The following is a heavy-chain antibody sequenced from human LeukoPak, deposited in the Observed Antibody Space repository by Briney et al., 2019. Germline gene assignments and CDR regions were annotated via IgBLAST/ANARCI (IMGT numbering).Heavy chain of an antibody. CDR2: IYSGGIT. CDR1: GFTVSSNY. CDR3: ARYRDDWNDDLFDY. J-gene: IGHJ4*02. V-gene: IGHV3-53*01. Sequence: GGSLRLSCAASGFTVSSNYMSWVRQAPGKGLEWVSVIYSGGITYYADSVKGRFTISRDNSKNTLYLQMNSLRAEDTAVYYCARYRDDWNDDLFDYWGQGTLVTVSS. D-gene: IGHD1-1*01.